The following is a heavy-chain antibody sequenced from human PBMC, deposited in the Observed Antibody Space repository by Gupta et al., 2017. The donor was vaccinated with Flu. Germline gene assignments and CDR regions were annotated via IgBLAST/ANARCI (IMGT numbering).Heavy chain of an antibody. CDR3: ARGPWDIVVVVVPYYYGMDV. CDR1: GFTFSSYE. V-gene: IGHV3-48*03. J-gene: IGHJ6*02. Sequence: EVQLVESGGGLVQPGGSLRLSCAASGFTFSSYEMNWVRQAPGKGLEWVSYISSSGSTIYYADSAKGRFTISRDNAKNSLYLQMNSLRAEDTAVYYCARGPWDIVVVVVPYYYGMDVWGQGTTVTVSS. CDR2: ISSSGSTI. D-gene: IGHD2-15*01.